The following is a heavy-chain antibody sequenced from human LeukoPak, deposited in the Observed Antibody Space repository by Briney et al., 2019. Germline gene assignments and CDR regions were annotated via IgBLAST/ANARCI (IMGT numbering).Heavy chain of an antibody. Sequence: GGSLRLSCAASGFTFSSYSMHWVRQSPGKGLGWVAVISYDGSNKYYADSVKGRFTISRDNSKNTLYLQMNSLRAEDTAVYCCARDGERYGYSYYSMDVWGQGTTVTVSS. D-gene: IGHD3-10*01. CDR1: GFTFSSYS. V-gene: IGHV3-30-3*01. J-gene: IGHJ6*02. CDR2: ISYDGSNK. CDR3: ARDGERYGYSYYSMDV.